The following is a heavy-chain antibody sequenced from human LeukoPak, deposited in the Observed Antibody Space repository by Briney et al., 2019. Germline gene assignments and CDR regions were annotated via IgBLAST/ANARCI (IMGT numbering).Heavy chain of an antibody. D-gene: IGHD3-10*01. V-gene: IGHV3-74*01. CDR3: ARTYYYGSGSYILDAFDI. CDR1: GFTFSSYV. J-gene: IGHJ3*02. Sequence: GGSLRLSCETAGFTFSSYVMHWVRRTPGKGLVWVSRISHDGIISYADSVKGRFTISRDNAKNTLILQMNSLRAEDTAVYYCARTYYYGSGSYILDAFDIWGQGTMVTVSS. CDR2: ISHDGII.